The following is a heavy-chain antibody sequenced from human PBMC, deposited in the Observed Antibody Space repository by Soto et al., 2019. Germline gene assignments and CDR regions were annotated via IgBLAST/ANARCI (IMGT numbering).Heavy chain of an antibody. CDR1: GGTFSSYA. Sequence: GASVKVSCKASGGTFSSYAISWVRQAPGQGLEWMGGIIPIFGTANYAQKFQGRVTITADESTSTAYMELSSLRSEDTAVYYCARDRFRAGTAPNCGGDSCFVDFQHWGQGTLVTVSS. CDR2: IIPIFGTA. D-gene: IGHD2-21*02. J-gene: IGHJ1*01. CDR3: ARDRFRAGTAPNCGGDSCFVDFQH. V-gene: IGHV1-69*13.